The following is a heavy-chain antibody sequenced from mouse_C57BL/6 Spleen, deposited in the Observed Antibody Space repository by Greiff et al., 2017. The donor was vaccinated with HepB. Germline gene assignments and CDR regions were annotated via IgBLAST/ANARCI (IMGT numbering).Heavy chain of an antibody. CDR3: TGPGGSQGY. J-gene: IGHJ2*01. D-gene: IGHD1-1*02. V-gene: IGHV6-3*01. CDR2: IRLKSDNYAT. CDR1: GFTFSNYW. Sequence: EVKVEESGGGLVQPGGSMKLSCVASGFTFSNYWMNWVRQSPEKGLEWVAQIRLKSDNYATHYAESVKGRFTISRDDSKSSVYLQMNNLRAEDTGIYYCTGPGGSQGYWGQGTTLTVSS.